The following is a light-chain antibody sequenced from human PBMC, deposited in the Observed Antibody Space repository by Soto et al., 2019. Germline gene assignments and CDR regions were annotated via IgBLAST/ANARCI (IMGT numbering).Light chain of an antibody. V-gene: IGKV1-5*03. Sequence: DIQMTQSPSILSASVGDRVIITCRASQSISSWLAWYQQKPGKAPKLLIYKASTLESGVPSRFSGSGSGTEFTLTISSLQPDDFATYYCQHYNSYPWTFGQGTKVEIK. CDR1: QSISSW. CDR2: KAS. CDR3: QHYNSYPWT. J-gene: IGKJ1*01.